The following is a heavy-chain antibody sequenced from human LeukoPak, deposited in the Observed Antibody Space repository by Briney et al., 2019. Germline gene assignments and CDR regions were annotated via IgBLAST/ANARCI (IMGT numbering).Heavy chain of an antibody. Sequence: GGSLRLSCAASGFSFSTYNMNWVRQAPGKGLEWVSAISGSGGSTYYADSVKGRFTISRDNSKNTLYLQMNSLRAEDTAVYYCAKDSVDTAMVFYYYYYMDVWGKGTTVTVSS. CDR3: AKDSVDTAMVFYYYYYMDV. CDR1: GFSFSTYN. J-gene: IGHJ6*03. CDR2: ISGSGGST. V-gene: IGHV3-23*01. D-gene: IGHD5-18*01.